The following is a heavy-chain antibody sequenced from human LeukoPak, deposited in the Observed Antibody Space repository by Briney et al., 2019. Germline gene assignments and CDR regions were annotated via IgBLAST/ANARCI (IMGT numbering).Heavy chain of an antibody. V-gene: IGHV4-34*01. J-gene: IGHJ4*02. CDR2: INHTGST. CDR1: GGSFSGYY. D-gene: IGHD6-19*01. Sequence: KPSETLSLTCAVYGGSFSGYYWSWIRQPPGKGLEWIGEINHTGSTNYNPSLKSRVTISVDTSKNQFSLKLSSVTAADTAVYYCARLVLIAVAGTAPYFDYWGQGTLVTVSS. CDR3: ARLVLIAVAGTAPYFDY.